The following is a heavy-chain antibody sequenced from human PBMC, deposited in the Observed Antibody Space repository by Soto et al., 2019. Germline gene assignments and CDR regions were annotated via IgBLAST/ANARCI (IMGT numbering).Heavy chain of an antibody. CDR2: INHSGST. Sequence: PSETLSLTCAVYGGSFSGYYWSWIRQPPGKGLEWIGEINHSGSTNYNPSLKSRVTISVDTSKNQFSLKLSSVTAADTAVYYCARWAEGLWSGYYIYYGMDVWGQGTTVTVSS. J-gene: IGHJ6*02. V-gene: IGHV4-34*01. CDR1: GGSFSGYY. CDR3: ARWAEGLWSGYYIYYGMDV. D-gene: IGHD3-3*01.